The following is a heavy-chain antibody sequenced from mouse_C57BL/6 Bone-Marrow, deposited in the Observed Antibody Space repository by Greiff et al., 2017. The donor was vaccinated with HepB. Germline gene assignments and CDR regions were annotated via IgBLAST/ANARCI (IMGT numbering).Heavy chain of an antibody. CDR1: GYTFTSYW. D-gene: IGHD1-1*01. V-gene: IGHV1-69*01. Sequence: QVQLKQPGAELVMPGASVKLSCKASGYTFTSYWMHWVKQRPGQGLEWIGEIDPSDSYTNYNQKFKGKSTLTVDKSSSTAYMQLSSLTSEDSAVYYCAYAFAYWGQGTLVTVSA. J-gene: IGHJ3*01. CDR2: IDPSDSYT. CDR3: AYAFAY.